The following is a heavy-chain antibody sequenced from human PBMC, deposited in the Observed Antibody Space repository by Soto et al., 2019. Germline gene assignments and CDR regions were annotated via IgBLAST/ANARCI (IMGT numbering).Heavy chain of an antibody. D-gene: IGHD2-15*01. J-gene: IGHJ4*02. CDR3: ARGGPTVVAPGGF. V-gene: IGHV1-2*02. Sequence: ASVKVSCKASGYTFTGYYMHWVRQAPGQGLEWMGWTNPNSGGTNYAQKFQGRVTMTRDTSISTAYMELSRLRSDDTAVYYCARGGPTVVAPGGFWGQGTLLTVSS. CDR1: GYTFTGYY. CDR2: TNPNSGGT.